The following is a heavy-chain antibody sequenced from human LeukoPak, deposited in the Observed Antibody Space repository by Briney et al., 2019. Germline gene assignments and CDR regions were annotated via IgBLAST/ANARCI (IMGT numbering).Heavy chain of an antibody. CDR1: GFTFSSYG. CDR3: ARERYFDY. Sequence: GGSLRLSCAASGFTFSSYGMSWVRQAPGKGLEWVSAIGGRDGSTYYADSVKGRFTISRDNSKNTLYVQMNSLRAEDTAVYYCARERYFDYWGQGTLVTVSS. CDR2: IGGRDGST. J-gene: IGHJ4*02. V-gene: IGHV3-23*01.